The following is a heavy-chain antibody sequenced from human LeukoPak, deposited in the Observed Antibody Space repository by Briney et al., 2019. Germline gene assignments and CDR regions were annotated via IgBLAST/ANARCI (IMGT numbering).Heavy chain of an antibody. Sequence: GGSLRLSCAASGFNFSSYSLNWVRPAPGKGLGLVSYFSSCSSTIYYADSVKGRFTISRDNAKNSLYLQMNSLRAEDTAVYYCARGTASITVTTLVWYFDLWGRGTLVTVSS. CDR1: GFNFSSYS. CDR3: ARGTASITVTTLVWYFDL. CDR2: FSSCSSTI. V-gene: IGHV3-48*01. D-gene: IGHD4-17*01. J-gene: IGHJ2*01.